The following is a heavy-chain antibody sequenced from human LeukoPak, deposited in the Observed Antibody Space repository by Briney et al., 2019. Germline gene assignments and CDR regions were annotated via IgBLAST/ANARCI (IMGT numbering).Heavy chain of an antibody. CDR3: ARAPLDSDIVVVVAATKYNWFDP. CDR2: IIPIFGTA. D-gene: IGHD2-15*01. J-gene: IGHJ5*02. Sequence: ASVKVSCKASGGTFSRYAISWVRQAPGQGLEWMGGIIPIFGTANYAQKFQGRVTITADESTSTAYMELSSLRSEDTAVYYCARAPLDSDIVVVVAATKYNWFDPWGQGTLVTVSS. CDR1: GGTFSRYA. V-gene: IGHV1-69*13.